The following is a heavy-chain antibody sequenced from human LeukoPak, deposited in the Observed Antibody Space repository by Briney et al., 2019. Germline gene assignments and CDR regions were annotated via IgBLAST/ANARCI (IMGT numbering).Heavy chain of an antibody. CDR2: IGISSGNT. CDR1: GFTFSDYS. Sequence: GSLRLSCAASGFTFSDYSMNWVRQAPGMGLEWISYIGISSGNTKYADSVKGRFTISGDKAKNSLYLQMNSLRVEDTAVYYCARDYKYAFDNWGQGTLVTVSS. CDR3: ARDYKYAFDN. J-gene: IGHJ4*02. D-gene: IGHD5-24*01. V-gene: IGHV3-48*01.